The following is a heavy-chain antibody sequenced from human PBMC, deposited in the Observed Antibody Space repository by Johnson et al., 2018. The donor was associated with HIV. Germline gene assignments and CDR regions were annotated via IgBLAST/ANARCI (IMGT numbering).Heavy chain of an antibody. Sequence: VQLVESGGGLVQPGRSLRLSCAASGFTFDDYAMHWVRQAPGKGLEWVSGTSWNSGIIGYADSVKGRFTISRDNAKNSLYLQMNSLRAEDTALYYCAKATGAAMVTGRAFDIWGQGTMVTVSS. CDR1: GFTFDDYA. D-gene: IGHD5-18*01. CDR3: AKATGAAMVTGRAFDI. J-gene: IGHJ3*02. CDR2: TSWNSGII. V-gene: IGHV3-9*01.